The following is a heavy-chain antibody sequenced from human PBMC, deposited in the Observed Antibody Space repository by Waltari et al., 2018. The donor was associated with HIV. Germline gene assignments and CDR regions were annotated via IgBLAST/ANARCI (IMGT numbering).Heavy chain of an antibody. D-gene: IGHD6-19*01. CDR2: ISSSSSTI. Sequence: CAASGFTFSSYSMNWVRQAPGKGLEWVSYISSSSSTIYYADSVKGRFTISRDNAKNSLYLQMNSLRAEDTAVYYCARASYSSGWYGWYFDLWGRGTLVTVSS. CDR1: GFTFSSYS. V-gene: IGHV3-48*01. J-gene: IGHJ2*01. CDR3: ARASYSSGWYGWYFDL.